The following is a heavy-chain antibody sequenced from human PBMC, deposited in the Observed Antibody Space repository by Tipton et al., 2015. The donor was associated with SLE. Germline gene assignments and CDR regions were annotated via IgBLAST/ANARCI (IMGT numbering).Heavy chain of an antibody. CDR2: ISGNGGSS. V-gene: IGHV3-23*01. D-gene: IGHD4-17*01. CDR3: ARDAYGDSTVLLDY. Sequence: SLRLSCVTSGFSFNNFAISWVRQAPGKGLEWVSSISGNGGSSYYADSVKGRFTISRDNSKNTVYLQMNSLRAEDTAVYYCARDAYGDSTVLLDYWGQGTLVTVAS. CDR1: GFSFNNFA. J-gene: IGHJ4*02.